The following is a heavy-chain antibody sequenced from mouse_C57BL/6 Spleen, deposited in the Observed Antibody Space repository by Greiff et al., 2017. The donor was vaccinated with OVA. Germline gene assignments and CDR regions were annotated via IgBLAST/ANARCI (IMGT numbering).Heavy chain of an antibody. Sequence: QVQLKESGAELARPGASVKLSCKASGYTFTSYGISWVKQRTGQGLEWIGEIYPRSGNTYYNEKFKGKATLTADKSSSTAYMELRSLTSEDSAVYFCARESNYEYFDVWGTGTTVTVSS. CDR3: ARESNYEYFDV. J-gene: IGHJ1*03. CDR2: IYPRSGNT. D-gene: IGHD2-5*01. V-gene: IGHV1-81*01. CDR1: GYTFTSYG.